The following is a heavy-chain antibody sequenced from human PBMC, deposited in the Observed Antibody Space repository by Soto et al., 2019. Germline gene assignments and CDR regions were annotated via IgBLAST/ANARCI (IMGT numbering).Heavy chain of an antibody. J-gene: IGHJ4*02. Sequence: QVQLQESGPGLVKPSQTLSLTCTVSGGSISGDGYYWTWIRQHPGKGLEWIGYIYDTGTTRYNPSLKSRVSISAVKSTNQFPLTLTPMTAADTAMYFCARGGVITAFPHGGRETRFPVS. CDR2: IYDTGTT. CDR3: ARGGVITAFPH. D-gene: IGHD1-20*01. CDR1: GGSISGDGYY. V-gene: IGHV4-31*03.